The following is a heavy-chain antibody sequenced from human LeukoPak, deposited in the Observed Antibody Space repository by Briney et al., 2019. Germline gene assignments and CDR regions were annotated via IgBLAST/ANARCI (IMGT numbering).Heavy chain of an antibody. CDR1: GFTFSSYS. CDR3: ASLSSGWIDFDY. J-gene: IGHJ4*02. V-gene: IGHV3-21*01. CDR2: ISSSSSYI. Sequence: PGGSLRLSWAASGFTFSSYSMNSVRQAPGKGREWVSSISSSSSYIYYADSVKSRFTISKDNTKNSLYLQMNSLRAADTAVYYCASLSSGWIDFDYWGRGTLVTVSS. D-gene: IGHD6-19*01.